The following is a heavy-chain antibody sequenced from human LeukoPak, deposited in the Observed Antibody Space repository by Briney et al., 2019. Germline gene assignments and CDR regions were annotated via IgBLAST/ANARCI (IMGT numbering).Heavy chain of an antibody. V-gene: IGHV4-59*01. CDR2: IYYSGST. Sequence: PSETLSLTCTVSGGSISSYYWNWIRQPPGKGLEWIGYIYYSGSTNYNPSLKSRVTISVDTSKNQFSLKLRSVTAADTAVYYCAREGKRRNWFDPWGQGTLVTVSS. D-gene: IGHD3-10*01. J-gene: IGHJ5*02. CDR1: GGSISSYY. CDR3: AREGKRRNWFDP.